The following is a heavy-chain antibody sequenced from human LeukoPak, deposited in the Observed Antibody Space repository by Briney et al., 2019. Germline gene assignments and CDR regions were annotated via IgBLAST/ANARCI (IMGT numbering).Heavy chain of an antibody. CDR1: GFTFSDYY. J-gene: IGHJ4*02. CDR3: AKRGLTGLNEAFDY. CDR2: ISSSGSTT. V-gene: IGHV3-11*01. Sequence: GGSLRLSCAASGFTFSDYYMSWIRQAPGKGLEWVSYISSSGSTTYYADSVKGRFTISRDNAKNTLYLQMNSLRAEDTAVYYCAKRGLTGLNEAFDYWGQGTLVTVSS. D-gene: IGHD1-1*01.